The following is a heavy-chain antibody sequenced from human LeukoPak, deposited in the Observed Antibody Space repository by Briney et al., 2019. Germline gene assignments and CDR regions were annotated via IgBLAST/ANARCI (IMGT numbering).Heavy chain of an antibody. Sequence: GGSLRLSCAASGFTFSSYSMNWVRQAPGKGLEWVSYISSSSTIYYAESVKGRFTISRDNAKNSLYLQMNSLRAEDTAVYYCARSSRGSIAVAGHFDYWGQGTLVTVSS. CDR1: GFTFSSYS. J-gene: IGHJ4*02. CDR2: ISSSSTI. CDR3: ARSSRGSIAVAGHFDY. V-gene: IGHV3-48*01. D-gene: IGHD6-19*01.